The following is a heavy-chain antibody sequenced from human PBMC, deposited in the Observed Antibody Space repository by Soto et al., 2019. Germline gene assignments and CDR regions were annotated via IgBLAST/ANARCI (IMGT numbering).Heavy chain of an antibody. CDR3: ARADFWSGYYTSFDYGMDV. J-gene: IGHJ6*02. CDR2: IYPGDSDT. D-gene: IGHD3-3*01. V-gene: IGHV5-51*01. CDR1: GYSFTSYW. Sequence: GESLKISCKGSGYSFTSYWTGWVRQMPGKGLEWMGIIYPGDSDTRYSPSFQGQVTISADKSISTAYLQWSSLKASDTAMYYCARADFWSGYYTSFDYGMDVWGQGTTVTV.